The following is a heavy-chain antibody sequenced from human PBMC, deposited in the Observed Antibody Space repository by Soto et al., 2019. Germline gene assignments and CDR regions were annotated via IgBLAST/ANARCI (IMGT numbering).Heavy chain of an antibody. D-gene: IGHD3-10*01. CDR3: ARSGTMVRGYYYYGMDV. V-gene: IGHV5-51*01. CDR2: IYPGDSDT. J-gene: IGHJ6*02. CDR1: GYSFTSYW. Sequence: GESLKISCKGSGYSFTSYWIGWVRQMPGKGLEWMGIIYPGDSDTRYSPSFQGQVTISADKSISTAYLQWSSLKAPDTAMYYCARSGTMVRGYYYYGMDVWGQGTTVTVSS.